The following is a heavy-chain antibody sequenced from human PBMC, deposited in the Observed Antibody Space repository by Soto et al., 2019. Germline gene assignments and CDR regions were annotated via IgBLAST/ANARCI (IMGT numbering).Heavy chain of an antibody. V-gene: IGHV1-18*01. Sequence: QVQLVQSGAEVKKPGASVKVSCKASGYTFTSYGITWVRQAPGKGLEWMGRISAYNGNTNYAQKHQGKVPMTTDTSTSTAYMEMRSLTSDDRAVYDCARVVGALGHWFDPWGQGTLVTVSS. J-gene: IGHJ5*02. CDR1: GYTFTSYG. CDR2: ISAYNGNT. D-gene: IGHD1-26*01. CDR3: ARVVGALGHWFDP.